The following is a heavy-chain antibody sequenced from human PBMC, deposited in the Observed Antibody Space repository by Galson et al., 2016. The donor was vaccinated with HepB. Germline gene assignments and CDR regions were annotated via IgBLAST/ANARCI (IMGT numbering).Heavy chain of an antibody. CDR1: GFTFNSYN. V-gene: IGHV3-48*02. CDR3: ARESGFDWFVDY. Sequence: SLRLSCAASGFTFNSYNMNWVRQAPGKGLEWVSYISSSSRTIYYADSVKGRFTISRDNAKNSLYLQMNSLRDEDTAMYYCARESGFDWFVDYWGQGTLVTVSS. CDR2: ISSSSRTI. D-gene: IGHD3-9*01. J-gene: IGHJ4*02.